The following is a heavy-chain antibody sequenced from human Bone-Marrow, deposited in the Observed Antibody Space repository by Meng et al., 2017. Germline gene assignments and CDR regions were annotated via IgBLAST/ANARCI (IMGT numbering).Heavy chain of an antibody. J-gene: IGHJ4*02. CDR1: GFTFSSYA. Sequence: GESLKISCAASGFTFSSYAMHWVRQAPGKGLEWVAVISYDGSNKYYEDSVKGRFTISRDNSKNTLYPQMNSLRAEDTAVYYCARERAYVSGSFYPYCDYWGQGTLVTVSS. V-gene: IGHV3-30*04. CDR3: ARERAYVSGSFYPYCDY. CDR2: ISYDGSNK. D-gene: IGHD3-10*01.